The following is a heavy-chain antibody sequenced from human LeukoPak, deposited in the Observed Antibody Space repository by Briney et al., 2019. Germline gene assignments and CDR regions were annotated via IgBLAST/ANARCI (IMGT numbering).Heavy chain of an antibody. CDR1: GFTFSSYA. V-gene: IGHV3-23*01. CDR2: VSGSSDST. Sequence: GXSLRLSCAASGFTFSSYAMSWVRQAPGKGLEWVSSVSGSSDSTYYADSVKGRFTISRDNSKNTLYLQMNSLRAEDTAVYYCAKSSYSSSWYYFDYWGQGTLVTVSS. CDR3: AKSSYSSSWYYFDY. J-gene: IGHJ4*02. D-gene: IGHD6-13*01.